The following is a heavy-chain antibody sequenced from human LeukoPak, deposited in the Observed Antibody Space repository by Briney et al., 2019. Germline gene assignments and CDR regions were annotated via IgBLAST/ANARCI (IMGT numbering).Heavy chain of an antibody. CDR1: GFTFSSYS. V-gene: IGHV3-23*01. CDR3: AKDFSTIIPAAILFYYGMDV. D-gene: IGHD2-2*01. CDR2: ITGGSST. Sequence: GGSLRLSCPASGFTFSSYSMNWVRQAPGKGLEWVSAITGGSSTYYADSVKGRFTVSRDNSKNTLFLQMSSLRADDTAVYYCAKDFSTIIPAAILFYYGMDVWGRGTTVTVSS. J-gene: IGHJ6*02.